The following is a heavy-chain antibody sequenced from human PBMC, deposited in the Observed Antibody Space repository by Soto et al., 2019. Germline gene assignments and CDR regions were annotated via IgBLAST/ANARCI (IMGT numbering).Heavy chain of an antibody. CDR3: ARDADIVVVPAAMPIDY. CDR1: GFTFSSYW. J-gene: IGHJ4*02. V-gene: IGHV3-7*04. D-gene: IGHD2-2*01. Sequence: GGSLRLSCAASGFTFSSYWMSWVRQAPGKGLEWVANIKQDGSEKYYVDSVKGRFTISRDNAKNSLYLQMNSLRAEDTAVYYCARDADIVVVPAAMPIDYWGQGTLVTVSS. CDR2: IKQDGSEK.